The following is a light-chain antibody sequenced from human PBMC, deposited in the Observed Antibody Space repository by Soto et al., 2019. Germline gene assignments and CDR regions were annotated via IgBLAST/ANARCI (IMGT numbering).Light chain of an antibody. J-gene: IGKJ5*01. CDR3: QQHGSSPIT. CDR2: GAS. Sequence: EILLTQSPGTLSLSPGEISTLSCGSSQTVTRNYLAWHQQKPGQTPRLLVYGASSRATGIPDRFSGSGSGTDFTLTISRLEPEDFAVYYCQQHGSSPITFGQGTRLEI. V-gene: IGKV3-20*01. CDR1: QTVTRNY.